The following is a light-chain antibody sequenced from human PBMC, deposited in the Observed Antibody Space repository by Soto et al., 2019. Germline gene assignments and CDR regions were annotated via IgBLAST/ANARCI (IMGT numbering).Light chain of an antibody. J-gene: IGKJ5*01. Sequence: EIVMTQSPATLSVSPGERATLSCRASQSVSSNLAWYQQKPGQAPRLFIYGASTRATGIPARFSGSGSGTEFTLTSSSLQSEDLAVYYCQQYNNWITFGQGTRLEIK. V-gene: IGKV3-15*01. CDR1: QSVSSN. CDR2: GAS. CDR3: QQYNNWIT.